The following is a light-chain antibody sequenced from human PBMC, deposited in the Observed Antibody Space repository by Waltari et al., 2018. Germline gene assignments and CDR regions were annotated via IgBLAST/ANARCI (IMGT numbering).Light chain of an antibody. V-gene: IGKV3-20*01. J-gene: IGKJ2*01. CDR2: GAS. CDR1: QRLTKRY. CDR3: QQYGSSILYT. Sequence: EVVLTQSPDTLSLSPGERATLSCWASQRLTKRYLAWYQQKPVQAPRLLSYGASSRSAGIPERFSGSGSGTDFTLTISRLEPEDSAVYYCQQYGSSILYTFGQGTKLEIK.